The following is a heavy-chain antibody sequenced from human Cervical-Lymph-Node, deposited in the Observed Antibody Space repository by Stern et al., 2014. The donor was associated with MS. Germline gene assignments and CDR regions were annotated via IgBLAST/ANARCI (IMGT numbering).Heavy chain of an antibody. CDR1: GYTFTSYG. D-gene: IGHD6-13*01. CDR3: ATGYSSSWHGYYYGMDV. J-gene: IGHJ6*02. CDR2: ISAYNGNQ. Sequence: VQLVQSGAEVKKPGASVKVSCKASGYTFTSYGISWVRQAPGQGLEWMGWISAYNGNQNYAQKLQGRVTMTTDTSTNTAYMELRSLRSDDTAVYYCATGYSSSWHGYYYGMDVWGQGTTVTVSS. V-gene: IGHV1-18*01.